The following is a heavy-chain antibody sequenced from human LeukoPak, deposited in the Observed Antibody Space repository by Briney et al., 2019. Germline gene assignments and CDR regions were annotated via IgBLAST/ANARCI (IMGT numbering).Heavy chain of an antibody. CDR1: GGSISSSNW. V-gene: IGHV4-4*02. CDR3: ARRGYSYGNNWFDP. Sequence: SSGTLSLTCAVSGGSISSSNWWSWVRQPPGKGLEWIGEIYHSGSTNYSPSLKSRVTISLDKSKNQFSLKLNSVTAADTAVYYCARRGYSYGNNWFDPWGQGTLVTVSS. D-gene: IGHD3-10*01. J-gene: IGHJ5*02. CDR2: IYHSGST.